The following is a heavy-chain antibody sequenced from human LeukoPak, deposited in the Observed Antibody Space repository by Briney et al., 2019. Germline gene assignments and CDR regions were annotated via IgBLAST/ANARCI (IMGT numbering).Heavy chain of an antibody. D-gene: IGHD2-8*02. CDR1: GFHFSNFG. V-gene: IGHV3-30*02. J-gene: IGHJ3*02. CDR3: AKEIYCTATTCQGNDAFHI. Sequence: QPGGSLRLSCAGSGFHFSNFGMHWVRQAPGKGLEWVTFIRYDGTTTYYADSVKGRFAISRDNSRNTVYLQMSSLKAEDTAVYYCAKEIYCTATTCQGNDAFHIWGQGTVVTVSS. CDR2: IRYDGTTT.